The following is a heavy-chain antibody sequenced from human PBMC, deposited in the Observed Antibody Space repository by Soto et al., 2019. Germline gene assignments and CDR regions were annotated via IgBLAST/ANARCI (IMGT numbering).Heavy chain of an antibody. J-gene: IGHJ4*02. CDR3: ANESNFWSGYFYLEY. Sequence: PGGSLRLSCAASGFTFSSYAMSWVRQASGKGLEWVSAISGSGGSTYYADSVKGRFTISRDNSKNTLYLQMNSLRAEDTAVYYCANESNFWSGYFYLEYWGRGSLVTVSS. V-gene: IGHV3-23*01. CDR2: ISGSGGST. CDR1: GFTFSSYA. D-gene: IGHD3-3*01.